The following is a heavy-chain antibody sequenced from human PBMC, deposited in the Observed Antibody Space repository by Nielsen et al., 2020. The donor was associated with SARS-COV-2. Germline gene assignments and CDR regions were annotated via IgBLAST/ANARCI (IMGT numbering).Heavy chain of an antibody. Sequence: GESLKISCVASGFMLRNYWMNWVRQAPGKGLEWVANIEEDGSKKFYVDSVKGRFTISRDNAKNSLYLQMNSLRAEDTAVYYCARVSSMWLTYMDVWGQGTTVTVSS. CDR2: IEEDGSKK. D-gene: IGHD6-19*01. J-gene: IGHJ6*02. V-gene: IGHV3-7*01. CDR1: GFMLRNYW. CDR3: ARVSSMWLTYMDV.